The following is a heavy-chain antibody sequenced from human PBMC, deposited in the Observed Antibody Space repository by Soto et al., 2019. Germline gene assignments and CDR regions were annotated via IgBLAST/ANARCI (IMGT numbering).Heavy chain of an antibody. CDR3: ARARGYRGYDSYENWFDP. J-gene: IGHJ5*02. CDR2: IYHSGST. Sequence: QLQLQESGSGLVKPSQTLSLTCTVSGGSITSGGYSWSWMRQPPGKGLEWIGYIYHSGSTYYNWSLKRRVTISLDRSKNQFSLNLSSVTAADTAVYYCARARGYRGYDSYENWFDPWGQGILVTVSS. CDR1: GGSITSGGYS. D-gene: IGHD5-12*01. V-gene: IGHV4-30-2*01.